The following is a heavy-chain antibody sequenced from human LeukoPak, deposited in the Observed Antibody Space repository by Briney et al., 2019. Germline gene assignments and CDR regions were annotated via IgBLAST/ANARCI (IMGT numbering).Heavy chain of an antibody. CDR1: GFTFSSYA. CDR3: ASYVPLRY. J-gene: IGHJ4*02. Sequence: GRSLRLSCAASGFTFSSYAMHWVRQAPGKGLEWVAVISYDGSNKYYADSVKGRFTISRDNSKNTLYLQMNSLRAEDTAVYYCASYVPLRYWGQGTLVTVSS. V-gene: IGHV3-30*04. CDR2: ISYDGSNK. D-gene: IGHD3-16*01.